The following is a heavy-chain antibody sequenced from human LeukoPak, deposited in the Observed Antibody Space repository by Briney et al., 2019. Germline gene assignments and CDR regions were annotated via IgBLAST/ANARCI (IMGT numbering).Heavy chain of an antibody. D-gene: IGHD6-6*01. Sequence: GGSLRLSCAASGFTFSSYWMSWVRQAPGKGLEWVANIKQDGSEKYYVDSVKGRFTISRDNAKNSLYLQMDSLRAEDTAVYYCARDGAPYSSSSGWFDPWGQGTLVTVSS. CDR1: GFTFSSYW. CDR2: IKQDGSEK. V-gene: IGHV3-7*01. CDR3: ARDGAPYSSSSGWFDP. J-gene: IGHJ5*02.